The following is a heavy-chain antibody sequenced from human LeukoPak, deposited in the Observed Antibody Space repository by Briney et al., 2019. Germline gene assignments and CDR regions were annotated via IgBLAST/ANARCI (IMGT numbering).Heavy chain of an antibody. J-gene: IGHJ5*02. CDR3: ARASTVTKNWFDP. D-gene: IGHD4-11*01. CDR1: GGTFSSYT. CDR2: IIPILGIA. V-gene: IGHV1-69*02. Sequence: SVKVSCKASGGTFSSYTISWVLQAPGQGLEWMGRIIPILGIANYAQKFQGRVTITADKSTSTAYMELSSLRSEDTAVYYCARASTVTKNWFDPWGQGTLVTVSS.